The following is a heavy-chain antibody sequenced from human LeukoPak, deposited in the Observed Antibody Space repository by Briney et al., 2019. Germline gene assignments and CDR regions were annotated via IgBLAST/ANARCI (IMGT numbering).Heavy chain of an antibody. CDR1: GFTFSSYS. J-gene: IGHJ4*02. D-gene: IGHD3-3*01. CDR2: ISSSGSTI. CDR3: ARDARRSITIFGVVDY. V-gene: IGHV3-48*01. Sequence: GGSLRLSCAASGFTFSSYSMNWVRQAPGKGLEWVSYISSSGSTIYYADSVKGRFTISRDNAKNSLYLQMNSLRAEDTAVYYCARDARRSITIFGVVDYWGQGTLVTVSS.